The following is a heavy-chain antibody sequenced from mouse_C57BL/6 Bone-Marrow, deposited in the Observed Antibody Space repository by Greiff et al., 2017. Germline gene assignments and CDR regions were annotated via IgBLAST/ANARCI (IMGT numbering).Heavy chain of an antibody. D-gene: IGHD1-1*01. CDR1: GYTFTSYW. V-gene: IGHV1-69*01. CDR2: IDPSDSYT. CDR3: ARFPHYGSRVFDY. Sequence: QVQLKQPGAELVMPGASVKLSCKASGYTFTSYWMHWVKQRPGQGLEWIGEIDPSDSYTNYNQKFKGKSTLTVDKSSSTAYMQLSSLTSEDSAVYYGARFPHYGSRVFDYWGESTTHTGSS. J-gene: IGHJ2*01.